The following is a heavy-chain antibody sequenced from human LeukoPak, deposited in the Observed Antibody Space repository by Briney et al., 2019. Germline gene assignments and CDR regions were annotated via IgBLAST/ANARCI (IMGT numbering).Heavy chain of an antibody. J-gene: IGHJ4*02. Sequence: SQTLSLTCTVSGGSISSGDYYWSWIRQPPGKGLEWIGYIYYSGITYYNPSLKRRVTISVDTSKNQFSLKLRSVTAADTAVYYCARERRGMTQLDYWGQGTLVTVSS. CDR1: GGSISSGDYY. CDR3: ARERRGMTQLDY. CDR2: IYYSGIT. V-gene: IGHV4-30-4*01.